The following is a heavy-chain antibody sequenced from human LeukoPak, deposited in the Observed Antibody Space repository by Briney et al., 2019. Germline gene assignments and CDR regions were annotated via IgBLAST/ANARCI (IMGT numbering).Heavy chain of an antibody. V-gene: IGHV3-48*03. CDR2: ISSSGSTI. CDR3: ARADYDYVCGSYRQYYFDY. Sequence: GGSLRLSCAASGFTFSSYEMNWVRQAPGKGLEWVSYISSSGSTIYYADSVKGRFTISRDNAKNSLYLQMNSVRAEDTAVYYCARADYDYVCGSYRQYYFDYWGQGTLVTVSS. D-gene: IGHD3-16*02. J-gene: IGHJ4*02. CDR1: GFTFSSYE.